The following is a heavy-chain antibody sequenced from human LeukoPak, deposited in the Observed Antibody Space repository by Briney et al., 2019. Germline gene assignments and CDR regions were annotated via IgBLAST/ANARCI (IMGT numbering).Heavy chain of an antibody. CDR1: GASISSNNW. CDR2: IYHSGST. V-gene: IGHV4-4*02. Sequence: PSETLSLTCAVSGASISSNNWWWSWVRQPPGKGLEWIGEIYHSGSTNYNPSLKSRVTISEDMSKNQFSLKLTSVTAADTAVYYCARHSGHSSTNDAFDIWGQGTMVIVSS. CDR3: ARHSGHSSTNDAFDI. J-gene: IGHJ3*02. D-gene: IGHD6-13*01.